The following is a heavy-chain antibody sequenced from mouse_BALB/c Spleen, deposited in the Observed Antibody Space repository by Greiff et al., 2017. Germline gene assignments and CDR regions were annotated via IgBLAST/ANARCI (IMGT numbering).Heavy chain of an antibody. CDR3: ARSVVPPLGFAY. CDR1: GYAFSSYW. D-gene: IGHD1-1*01. Sequence: VMLVESGAELVRPGSSVKISCKASGYAFSSYWMNWVKQRPGQGLEWIGQIYPGDGDTNYNGKFKGKATLTADKSSSTAYMQLSSLTSEDSAVYFCARSVVPPLGFAYWGQGTLVTVSA. J-gene: IGHJ3*01. CDR2: IYPGDGDT. V-gene: IGHV1-80*01.